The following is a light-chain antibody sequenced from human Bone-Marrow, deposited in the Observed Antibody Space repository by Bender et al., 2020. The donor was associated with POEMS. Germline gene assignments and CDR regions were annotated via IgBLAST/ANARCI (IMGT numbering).Light chain of an antibody. CDR2: EVT. Sequence: SALTQPPSVSGSPGQSVTISCTRPSSDVGFYDRVCWYQQPPGTAPKLLIYEVTYRPSGVPDRFSGSSSGNTASLTISGLQTEDEADYYCSSYTSNTVVFGGGTKLTVL. CDR1: SSDVGFYDR. J-gene: IGLJ2*01. V-gene: IGLV2-18*02. CDR3: SSYTSNTVV.